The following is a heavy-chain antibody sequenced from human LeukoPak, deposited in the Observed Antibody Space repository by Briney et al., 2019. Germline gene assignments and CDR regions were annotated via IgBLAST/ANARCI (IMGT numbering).Heavy chain of an antibody. Sequence: SETLSLTCAVSGGSISSGGYSWSWIRQPPGKGLEWIGYIYHSGSTYYNSSLKSRVTISVDRSKNQFSLKLSSVTAADTAVYYCARAKLERLSFFDYWGQGTLVTVSS. CDR1: GGSISSGGYS. J-gene: IGHJ4*02. V-gene: IGHV4-30-2*01. CDR3: ARAKLERLSFFDY. CDR2: IYHSGST. D-gene: IGHD1-1*01.